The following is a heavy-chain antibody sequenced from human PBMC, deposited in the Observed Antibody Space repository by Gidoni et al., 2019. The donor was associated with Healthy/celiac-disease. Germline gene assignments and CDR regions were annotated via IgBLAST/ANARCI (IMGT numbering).Heavy chain of an antibody. CDR3: ARGIFCGGDCTGFDP. CDR1: GGSISSSNW. D-gene: IGHD2-21*01. V-gene: IGHV4-4*02. CDR2: IYHSGST. Sequence: QVQLQESGPGLVKPSGTLSLTCPFPGGSISSSNWWSWVRQPPGKGMEGIGEIYHSGSTNYNPSLKSRVTISVDKSKNQFSLKLSSVTAADTAVYYCARGIFCGGDCTGFDPWGQGTLVTVSS. J-gene: IGHJ5*02.